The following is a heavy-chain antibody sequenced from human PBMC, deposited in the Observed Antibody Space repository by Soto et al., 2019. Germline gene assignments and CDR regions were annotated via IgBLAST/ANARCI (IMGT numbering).Heavy chain of an antibody. D-gene: IGHD6-13*01. V-gene: IGHV1-18*01. CDR2: INPYNGNT. CDR3: ARVGVGLAAPRVWPY. CDR1: GYTFTSYG. Sequence: QVQLAQSGAEVKKPGASVKVSCKASGYTFTSYGITWVRQAPGQGLEWMAWINPYNGNTKSAEKYLGRVTVTTDTSTATAYMEVRSLTSDDTAGFYCARVGVGLAAPRVWPYWGQGTPVTGSS. J-gene: IGHJ4*02.